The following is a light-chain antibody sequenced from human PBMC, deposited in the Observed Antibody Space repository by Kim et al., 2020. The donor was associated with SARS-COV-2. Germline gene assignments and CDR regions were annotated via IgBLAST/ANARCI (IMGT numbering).Light chain of an antibody. J-gene: IGLJ3*02. CDR1: NIGSKS. V-gene: IGLV3-21*04. Sequence: SYELTQPPSVSVAPGKTARITCGGNNIGSKSVHWYQQKPGQAPVLVIYYDSDRPSGIPERFSGSNSGNTATLTISRVEAGDEAAYYRQVWDSSCDHRGFG. CDR3: QVWDSSCDHRG. CDR2: YDS.